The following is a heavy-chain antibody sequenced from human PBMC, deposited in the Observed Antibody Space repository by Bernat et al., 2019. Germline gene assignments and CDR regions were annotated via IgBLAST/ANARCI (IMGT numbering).Heavy chain of an antibody. CDR2: ISGSSTNT. J-gene: IGHJ3*01. CDR3: AKDMWYYDGGNWLSDDTFDV. Sequence: EVQLVESGGGVVQAGGSLRLSCAVSGFTFDKYAMYWVRQAPGKGLEWVSLISGSSTNTYYADSVKGRFTISRDNSNKFVYLQMNSLRTEDTALYFCAKDMWYYDGGNWLSDDTFDVWGQGTMVTVSS. V-gene: IGHV3-43*02. CDR1: GFTFDKYA. D-gene: IGHD3-22*01.